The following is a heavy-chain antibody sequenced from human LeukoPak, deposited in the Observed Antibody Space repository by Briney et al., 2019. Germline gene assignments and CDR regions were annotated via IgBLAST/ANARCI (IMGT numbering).Heavy chain of an antibody. CDR3: RCDSYPHSAIDH. CDR1: GFTFSSYW. CDR2: IKQDGSEK. J-gene: IGHJ4*02. Sequence: GGSVRLSCAASGFTFSSYWMSGVREAPGKGREGVANIKQDGSEKYYVDSVKGRFTISRDNAKNSLYLQMNSLRAEDTTVYSCRCDSYPHSAIDHWARGTVISVSS. D-gene: IGHD2-21*01. V-gene: IGHV3-7*01.